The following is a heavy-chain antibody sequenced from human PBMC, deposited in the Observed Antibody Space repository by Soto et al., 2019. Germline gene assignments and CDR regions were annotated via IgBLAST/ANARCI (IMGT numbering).Heavy chain of an antibody. Sequence: SVKVSCKASGCTFSNYVVNCVRQAPGQGLEWMGRIIPISGAANYAQKFQGRVTITADKSTSTSYMELSSLRSEDTAVYYCARDMTRTVVPYFDFWGQGTLVTVSS. CDR2: IIPISGAA. V-gene: IGHV1-69*06. CDR3: ARDMTRTVVPYFDF. CDR1: GCTFSNYV. D-gene: IGHD1-7*01. J-gene: IGHJ4*02.